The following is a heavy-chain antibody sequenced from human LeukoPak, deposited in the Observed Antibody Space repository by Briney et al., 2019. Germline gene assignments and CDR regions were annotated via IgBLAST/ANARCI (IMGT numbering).Heavy chain of an antibody. J-gene: IGHJ4*02. CDR1: GGSISSSSCY. CDR3: ARHSLGFGCNGLY. Sequence: SETLSLTCTVSGGSISSSSCYWGWIRQPPGKGLEWIGSIYNSGRAYYYPSLQSRVPLSVDTSKNQFSLKLSSVTAADTAVYYCARHSLGFGCNGLYWGQGSLVTVSS. CDR2: IYNSGRA. V-gene: IGHV4-39*01. D-gene: IGHD2-15*01.